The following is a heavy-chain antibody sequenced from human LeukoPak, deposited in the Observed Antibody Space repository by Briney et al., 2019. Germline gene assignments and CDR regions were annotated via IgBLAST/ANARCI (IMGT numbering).Heavy chain of an antibody. Sequence: SETLPLTCTDSGGSISSYYWSWIRQPPGKGLEWIGYIYYSGSTNYNPSLKSRVTISVDTSKNQFSLKLSSVTAADTAVYYCARHRYSSGWPRSHWFDPWGHGTLVTVSS. CDR3: ARHRYSSGWPRSHWFDP. V-gene: IGHV4-59*08. J-gene: IGHJ5*02. CDR2: IYYSGST. D-gene: IGHD6-19*01. CDR1: GGSISSYY.